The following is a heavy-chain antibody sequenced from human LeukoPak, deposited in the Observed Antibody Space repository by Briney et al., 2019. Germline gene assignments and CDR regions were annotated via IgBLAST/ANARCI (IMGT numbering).Heavy chain of an antibody. CDR2: IRGDGVST. Sequence: GGSLRLSCVASGFTVSNNALTWFRQAPGKGLEWVSDIRGDGVSTFYADSVKGRFTISRDESKNTVYLQMNSLRAEDTAVYYCARDVGGYYDSSGLPGYWGQGTLVTVSS. V-gene: IGHV3-23*01. D-gene: IGHD3-22*01. J-gene: IGHJ4*02. CDR3: ARDVGGYYDSSGLPGY. CDR1: GFTVSNNA.